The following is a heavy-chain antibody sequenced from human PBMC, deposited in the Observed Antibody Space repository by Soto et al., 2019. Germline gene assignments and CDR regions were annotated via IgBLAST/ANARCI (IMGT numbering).Heavy chain of an antibody. CDR1: GGSISSYY. CDR2: IYYSGST. CDR3: ARQVATTPSFIYDY. V-gene: IGHV4-59*01. Sequence: SETLSLTCTVSGGSISSYYWSSIRQPPGKGLEWIGYIYYSGSTNYNPSLKSRVTISVDTSKNQFSLKLSSVTAADTAVYYCARQVATTPSFIYDYWGQGTLVTVSS. D-gene: IGHD5-12*01. J-gene: IGHJ4*02.